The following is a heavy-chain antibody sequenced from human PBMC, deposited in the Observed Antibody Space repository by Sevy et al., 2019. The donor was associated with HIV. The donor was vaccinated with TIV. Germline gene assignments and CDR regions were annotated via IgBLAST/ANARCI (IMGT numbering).Heavy chain of an antibody. J-gene: IGHJ3*02. CDR3: ARGLTVVYAFDI. D-gene: IGHD2-15*01. CDR2: IYYSGST. Sequence: SETLSLTCTVSGGSISSYYWSWIRQPPGKGLEWIGYIYYSGSTNYNPSLKSRVTISVDTSKNQFSLKLGSVTAADTAVYYCARGLTVVYAFDIWGQGTMVIVSS. CDR1: GGSISSYY. V-gene: IGHV4-59*01.